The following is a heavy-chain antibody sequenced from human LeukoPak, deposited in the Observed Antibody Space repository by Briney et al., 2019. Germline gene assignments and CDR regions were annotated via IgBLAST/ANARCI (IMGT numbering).Heavy chain of an antibody. J-gene: IGHJ4*02. V-gene: IGHV1-2*02. CDR1: GYTFTGYY. CDR3: ARVGRAYGSRSKNPFFDY. D-gene: IGHD3-10*01. CDR2: INPNSGGT. Sequence: ASVKVSCKASGYTFTGYYMHWVRQAPGQGLEWMGWINPNSGGTNYAQKFQGRVTMTRDTPISTAYMELSRLRSDDTAVYYCARVGRAYGSRSKNPFFDYWGQGTLVTVSS.